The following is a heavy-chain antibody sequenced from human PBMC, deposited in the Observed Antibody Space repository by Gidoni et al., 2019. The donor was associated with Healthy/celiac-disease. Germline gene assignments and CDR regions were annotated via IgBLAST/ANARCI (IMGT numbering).Heavy chain of an antibody. Sequence: EVQLVESGGGVVRPGGSLRLSCAASGFTFDDYVLIWVRQAPGQGLGWVSGINWNGGSTGYADSVKGRFTISRDNAKNSLYLQMNSLRAEDTALYHCARVTPNCSSTSCYLTLRHDFWSGYYTGMDYWGQGTLVTVSS. V-gene: IGHV3-20*01. CDR1: GFTFDDYV. J-gene: IGHJ4*02. D-gene: IGHD3-3*01. CDR3: ARVTPNCSSTSCYLTLRHDFWSGYYTGMDY. CDR2: INWNGGST.